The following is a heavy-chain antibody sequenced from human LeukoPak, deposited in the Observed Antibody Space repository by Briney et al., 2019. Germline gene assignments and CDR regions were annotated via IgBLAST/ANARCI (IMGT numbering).Heavy chain of an antibody. CDR1: GFTFSSYW. D-gene: IGHD3-3*01. J-gene: IGHJ6*03. CDR3: ARGASYYDFWSVYHYYYYYMDV. CDR2: IEQDGSEK. V-gene: IGHV3-7*01. Sequence: GGSLRLSCAASGFTFSSYWMSWVRQAPGKGLEWVANIEQDGSEKYYVDSVKGRFTISRDNAKNSLYLQMNSLRAEDTAVYYCARGASYYDFWSVYHYYYYYMDVWGKGTTVTVSS.